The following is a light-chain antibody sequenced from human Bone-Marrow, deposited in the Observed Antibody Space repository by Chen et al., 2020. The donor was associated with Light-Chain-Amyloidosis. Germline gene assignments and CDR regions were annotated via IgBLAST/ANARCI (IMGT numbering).Light chain of an antibody. J-gene: IGKJ2*01. Sequence: DLRMTQSPSTLSASVGDRVTITCRAGQDIGDWLAWFQQKPGRAPNLLIYRASNLESGVPSRSTGSGSGTDFTLTISSLQPDDFATYFCRRYKSYTFTFGPGTKL. CDR2: RAS. CDR3: RRYKSYTFT. V-gene: IGKV1-5*03. CDR1: QDIGDW.